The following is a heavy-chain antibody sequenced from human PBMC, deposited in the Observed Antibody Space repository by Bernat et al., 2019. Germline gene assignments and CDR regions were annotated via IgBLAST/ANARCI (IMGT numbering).Heavy chain of an antibody. V-gene: IGHV3-7*04. Sequence: EVQLVESGGGLVQPGGSLRLSCAASGFTFSSYWMSWVRQAPGKGLEWVANIKQDGSEKYYVDSVKGRFTISRDNAKNSLYRQMNSLRAEDTAVYYCARDLGTAISGGMGYYYYGMDVWGQGTTVTVSS. J-gene: IGHJ6*02. CDR3: ARDLGTAISGGMGYYYYGMDV. CDR2: IKQDGSEK. CDR1: GFTFSSYW. D-gene: IGHD5-18*01.